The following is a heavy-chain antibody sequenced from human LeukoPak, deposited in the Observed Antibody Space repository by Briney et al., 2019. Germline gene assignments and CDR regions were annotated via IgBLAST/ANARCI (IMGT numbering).Heavy chain of an antibody. CDR2: IGTAGDT. Sequence: KAGGSLRLSCAASGFTLSSYAMHWVRQPAGKGLEWVSAIGTAGDTFYPGSVKGRFTISRENAKKSLFLQMNSLRAEDTAVYYCARQNTPHGNFDYWGQGTLVTVSS. V-gene: IGHV3-13*01. D-gene: IGHD1-26*01. CDR1: GFTLSSYA. J-gene: IGHJ4*02. CDR3: ARQNTPHGNFDY.